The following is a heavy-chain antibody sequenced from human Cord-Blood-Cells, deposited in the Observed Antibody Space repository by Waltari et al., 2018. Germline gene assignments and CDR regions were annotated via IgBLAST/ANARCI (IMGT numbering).Heavy chain of an antibody. V-gene: IGHV1-69*12. D-gene: IGHD6-6*01. CDR3: AAQEGSIAVH. Sequence: VQLVQSGAEVKQPGSSVTVYCKASGGPSSSYATSWVRQAPGQGLEWMGGIIPIFGTANYAQKFQGRVTITADESTSTAYMELSSLRSEDTAVYYCAAQEGSIAVHWGQGTLVTVSS. CDR2: IIPIFGTA. CDR1: GGPSSSYA. J-gene: IGHJ4*02.